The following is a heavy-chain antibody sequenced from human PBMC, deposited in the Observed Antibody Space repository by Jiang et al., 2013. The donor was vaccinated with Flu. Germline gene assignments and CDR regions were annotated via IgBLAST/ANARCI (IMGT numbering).Heavy chain of an antibody. CDR1: GGSISSSNW. CDR2: IYHSGST. J-gene: IGHJ5*02. V-gene: IGHV4-4*02. Sequence: GPGLVKPSGTLSLTCAVSGGSISSSNWWSWVRQPPGKGLEWIGEIYHSGSTNYNPSLKSRVTISVDKSKNQFSLKLSSVTAADTAVYYCARWRRGLLRRSVSREGHNWFDPWGQGTLVTVSS. D-gene: IGHD3-22*01. CDR3: ARWRRGLLRRSVSREGHNWFDP.